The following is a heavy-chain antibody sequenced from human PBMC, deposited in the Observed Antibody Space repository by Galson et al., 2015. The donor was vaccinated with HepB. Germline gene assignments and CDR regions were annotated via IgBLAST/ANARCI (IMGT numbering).Heavy chain of an antibody. CDR1: GGTFSSYA. Sequence: SVKVSCKASGGTFSSYAISWVRQAPGQGLEWMGRIIPILGIANYAQKFQGRVTITADKSTSTAYMELSSLRSEDTAVYYCARSSETRPSDFDYWGQGTLVTVSS. CDR3: ARSSETRPSDFDY. CDR2: IIPILGIA. V-gene: IGHV1-69*04. J-gene: IGHJ4*02.